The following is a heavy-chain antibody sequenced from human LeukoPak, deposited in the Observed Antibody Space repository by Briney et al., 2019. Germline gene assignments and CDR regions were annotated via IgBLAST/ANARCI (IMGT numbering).Heavy chain of an antibody. J-gene: IGHJ6*02. D-gene: IGHD3-22*01. CDR1: GFTFSSYG. V-gene: IGHV3-33*08. CDR2: ISYDGSNK. Sequence: PGRSLRLSCAASGFTFSSYGMHWVRQAPGKGLEWVAVISYDGSNKYYADSVKGRFTISRDNAKNTLYLQMNSLRAEDTAVYYCARAGYDSSGYYEGKGLDVWGQGTTVTVSS. CDR3: ARAGYDSSGYYEGKGLDV.